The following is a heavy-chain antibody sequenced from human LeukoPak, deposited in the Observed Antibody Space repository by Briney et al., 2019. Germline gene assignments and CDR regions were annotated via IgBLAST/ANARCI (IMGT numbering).Heavy chain of an antibody. V-gene: IGHV4-4*07. CDR3: ARDGAPGGSAYFDY. J-gene: IGHJ4*02. CDR1: GGSISSYY. CDR2: IYTSGST. D-gene: IGHD3-16*01. Sequence: TSETLSLTCTVSGGSISSYYWSWIRQPAGKGLEWIGRIYTSGSTNYNPSLKSRVTMSVDTSKKQFSLKLNSVTSADTAVYFCARDGAPGGSAYFDYWGQGTLVTVSS.